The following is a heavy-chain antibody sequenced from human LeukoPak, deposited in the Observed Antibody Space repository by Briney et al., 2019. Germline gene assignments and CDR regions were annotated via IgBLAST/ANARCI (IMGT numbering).Heavy chain of an antibody. V-gene: IGHV3-64*01. D-gene: IGHD3-22*01. CDR2: ISSNGGST. CDR1: GFTFSSYA. Sequence: GGSLRLSCAASGFTFSSYAMHWVRQAPGKGLEYVSAISSNGGSTYYANSVKGGFTISRDNSKNTLYLQMGSLRAEDMAVYYCARRYPLLSYYYDSSGPMDVWGQGTTVTVSS. CDR3: ARRYPLLSYYYDSSGPMDV. J-gene: IGHJ6*02.